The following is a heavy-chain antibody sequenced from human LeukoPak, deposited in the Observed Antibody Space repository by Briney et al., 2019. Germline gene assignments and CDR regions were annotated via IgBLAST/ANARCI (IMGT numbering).Heavy chain of an antibody. CDR3: ARDPAEGSSWYRHIVVVTAIPADY. J-gene: IGHJ4*02. CDR1: GFTFSSYA. Sequence: PGGSLRLSCAASGFTFSSYAMSWVRQAPGKGLEWVSAISGSGGSTYYADSVKGRFTISRDNSKNTLYLQMNSLGAEDTAGYYCARDPAEGSSWYRHIVVVTAIPADYWGQGTLVTVSS. V-gene: IGHV3-23*01. D-gene: IGHD2-21*02. CDR2: ISGSGGST.